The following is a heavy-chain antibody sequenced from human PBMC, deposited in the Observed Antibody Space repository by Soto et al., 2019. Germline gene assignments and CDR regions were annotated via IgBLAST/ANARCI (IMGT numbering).Heavy chain of an antibody. D-gene: IGHD6-13*01. J-gene: IGHJ4*02. CDR3: ARGSDRVYSSRWFRPFAFDY. CDR2: IYYSGST. CDR1: GGSISSGGYY. Sequence: QVQLQESGPGLVKPSQTLSLTCTVSGGSISSGGYYWSWIRQHPGKGLEWIGYIYYSGSTYYNPSLKSRVTISVDTSKNQFSLKLSSVTAADTAVYYCARGSDRVYSSRWFRPFAFDYWGQGTLVTVSS. V-gene: IGHV4-31*03.